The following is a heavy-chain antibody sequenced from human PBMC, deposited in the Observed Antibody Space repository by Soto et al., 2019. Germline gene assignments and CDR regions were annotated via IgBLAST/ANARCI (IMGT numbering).Heavy chain of an antibody. D-gene: IGHD3-10*01. CDR3: ARYRSGSGSLYYYYGMDV. J-gene: IGHJ6*02. CDR2: INPNSGGT. CDR1: GYTFTGSY. Sequence: ASVKVSCKASGYTFTGSYMHWVRQAPGQGLEWMGWINPNSGGTNYAQKFQGRVTMTRDTSISTAYMELSRLRSDDTAVYYCARYRSGSGSLYYYYGMDVWGQGTTVTVSS. V-gene: IGHV1-2*02.